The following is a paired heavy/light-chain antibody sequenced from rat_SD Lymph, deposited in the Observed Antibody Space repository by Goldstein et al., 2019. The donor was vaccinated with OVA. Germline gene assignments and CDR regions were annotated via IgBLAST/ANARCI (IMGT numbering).Heavy chain of an antibody. V-gene: IGHV9-4*01. CDR2: INTYTGKP. CDR3: ARGGNYGSPYYFDY. J-gene: IGHJ2*01. CDR1: GYTFTDYA. Sequence: QIQLVQSGPELKKPGESVKISCRSSGYTFTDYAIHWVKQAPGQGLKWMGWINTYTGKPTYASDFQGRFVFSFEASASTANLQFSNLKNEDTATYFCARGGNYGSPYYFDYWGQGVMVTVSS. D-gene: IGHD1-3*01.
Light chain of an antibody. CDR1: QDIGNY. CDR2: GAT. Sequence: DIQMTQSPSSLPASLGDRVTINCRASQDIGNYLRWFQQKPGKSPRLLIHGATNLANGVPSRFSGSGSGTDYTLTISSLQPEDVATYYCFQYDRGPDTFGAGTKLELK. V-gene: IGKV14S18*01. J-gene: IGKJ2-2*01. CDR3: FQYDRGPDT.